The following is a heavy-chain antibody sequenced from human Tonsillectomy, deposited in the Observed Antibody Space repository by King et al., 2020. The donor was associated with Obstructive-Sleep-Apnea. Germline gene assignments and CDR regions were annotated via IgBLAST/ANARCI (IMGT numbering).Heavy chain of an antibody. CDR1: GFTFSSYA. CDR3: ARGESLGTFDY. V-gene: IGHV3-30*04. CDR2: ISYDGSNK. D-gene: IGHD7-27*01. Sequence: VQLVESGGGVVQPGRSLRLSCAASGFTFSSYAMHWVRQAPGKGLEWVAVISYDGSNKYYADSVKGRFTISRDNSKNTLYLQMNSLRAEDTAVYYCARGESLGTFDYWGQGTLVTVSS. J-gene: IGHJ4*02.